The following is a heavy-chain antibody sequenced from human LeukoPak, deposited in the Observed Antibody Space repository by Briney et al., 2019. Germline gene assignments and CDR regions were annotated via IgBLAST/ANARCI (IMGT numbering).Heavy chain of an antibody. V-gene: IGHV4-31*03. Sequence: PSETLSLTCTVSGGSISSGGYYWSWIRQHPGKGLEWIGYIYYSGSTYYNPSLKSRVTISVDTSKNQFSLKLSSVTAADTAVYYCARTYYYGSGYGMDVWGQGTTVTVSS. J-gene: IGHJ6*02. CDR3: ARTYYYGSGYGMDV. D-gene: IGHD3-10*01. CDR1: GGSISSGGYY. CDR2: IYYSGST.